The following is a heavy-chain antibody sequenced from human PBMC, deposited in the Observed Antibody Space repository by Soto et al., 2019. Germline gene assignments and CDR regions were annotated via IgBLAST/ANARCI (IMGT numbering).Heavy chain of an antibody. Sequence: NPSETLSLTCAVYGGSFSGYYWSWIRQPPGKGLEWIGEINHSGGTNYNPSLKSRVTISVDTSKNQFSLKLSSVTAADTAVYYCARGRAKIVLMGYFDYWGQGTLVTVSS. D-gene: IGHD2-8*01. CDR2: INHSGGT. CDR1: GGSFSGYY. V-gene: IGHV4-34*01. J-gene: IGHJ4*02. CDR3: ARGRAKIVLMGYFDY.